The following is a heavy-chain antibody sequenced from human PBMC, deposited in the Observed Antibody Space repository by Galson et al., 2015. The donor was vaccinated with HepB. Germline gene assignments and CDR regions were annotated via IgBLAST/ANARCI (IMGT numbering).Heavy chain of an antibody. V-gene: IGHV1-24*01. CDR1: GYTLSELS. CDR3: ATDQGAVGATSAFDL. D-gene: IGHD1-26*01. CDR2: FDPEDGET. Sequence: SVKVSCKVSGYTLSELSMHWVRQAPGKGLEWMGGFDPEDGETIYAQKFQGRASMTEDTSTDTAFMVLSFLRSDDTAVYYCATDQGAVGATSAFDLWGQGTMVTVSS. J-gene: IGHJ3*01.